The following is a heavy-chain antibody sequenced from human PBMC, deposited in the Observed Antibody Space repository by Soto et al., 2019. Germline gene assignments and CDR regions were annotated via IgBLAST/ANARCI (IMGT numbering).Heavy chain of an antibody. D-gene: IGHD7-27*01. J-gene: IGHJ4*02. CDR3: TKEWGRPLDY. V-gene: IGHV3-30*18. Sequence: GGSLRLSCAVSGFTFSSYGMHWVRQAPGKGLEWVAHISYDGSNEHYVDSVKGRFTISRDNSKNTLYLQMNSLRAEDTAVYYCTKEWGRPLDYWGQGTPVTVSS. CDR1: GFTFSSYG. CDR2: ISYDGSNE.